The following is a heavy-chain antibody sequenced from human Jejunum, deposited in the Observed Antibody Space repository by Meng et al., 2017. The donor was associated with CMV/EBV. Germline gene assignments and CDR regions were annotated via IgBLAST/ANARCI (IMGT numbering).Heavy chain of an antibody. V-gene: IGHV4-30-4*08. CDR3: VRHRRGYDGRGYSFAYGTFDI. D-gene: IGHD3-22*01. CDR2: IQYGGNT. J-gene: IGHJ3*02. CDR1: DFY. Sequence: DFYWSWMRKPPGKGLEWIGYIQYGGNTYYTPSLNSRFTISLDTSKNQFSLNVTSVTGADTAVYYCVRHRRGYDGRGYSFAYGTFDIWGQGTMVTVSS.